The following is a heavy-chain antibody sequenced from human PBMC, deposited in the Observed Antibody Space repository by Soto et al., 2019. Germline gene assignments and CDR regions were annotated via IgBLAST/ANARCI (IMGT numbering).Heavy chain of an antibody. J-gene: IGHJ5*01. V-gene: IGHV3-23*01. Sequence: GGSLRLSCAASGFTFSSYGMHWVRQAPGKGLEWVSGISGSGDSTYYADSVKGRFTISRDNSKNMLFLQMNSLRVEDTAVYYRAKVGYAYITAQFNWFDSWGQGTLVTVSS. D-gene: IGHD2-8*01. CDR3: AKVGYAYITAQFNWFDS. CDR1: GFTFSSYG. CDR2: ISGSGDST.